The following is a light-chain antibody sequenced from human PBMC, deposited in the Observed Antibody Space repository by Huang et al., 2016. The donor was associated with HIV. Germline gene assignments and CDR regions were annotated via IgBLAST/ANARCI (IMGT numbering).Light chain of an antibody. J-gene: IGKJ1*01. CDR1: QSLLYTSNNKND. CDR3: QQYYSSLWT. CDR2: WAS. V-gene: IGKV4-1*01. Sequence: DIVMTQSPDSLTVSLGGWATIHCKFSQSLLYTSNNKNDLNWYQQKPGQSPKLLLYWASAREFGVPDRFSGSGSGTNFTLTINSLQAEDMALYYCQQYYSSLWTFGQGTKVQIK.